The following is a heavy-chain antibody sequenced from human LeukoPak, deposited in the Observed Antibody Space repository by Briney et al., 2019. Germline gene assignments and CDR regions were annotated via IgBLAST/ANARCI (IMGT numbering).Heavy chain of an antibody. CDR2: IKTDGSEK. D-gene: IGHD3-22*01. Sequence: PGGSLRLSCAASAFSLNAYNMNWVRQAPGKGLQWVANIKTDGSEKYYVDSVKGRFTISRDNAKNSLYLQMNSLRAEDTAVYYCATYSSLNRREFQFWGQGTLLTVSS. CDR1: AFSLNAYN. J-gene: IGHJ1*01. CDR3: ATYSSLNRREFQF. V-gene: IGHV3-7*01.